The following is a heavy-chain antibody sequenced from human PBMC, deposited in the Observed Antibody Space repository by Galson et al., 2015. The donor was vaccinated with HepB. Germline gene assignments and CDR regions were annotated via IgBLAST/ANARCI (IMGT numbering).Heavy chain of an antibody. CDR1: GFTFSDYY. CDR3: AREAVQFGELLIPSYFDY. CDR2: ISSSSSYT. V-gene: IGHV3-11*05. J-gene: IGHJ4*02. D-gene: IGHD3-10*01. Sequence: SLRLSCAASGFTFSDYYMSWIRQAPGKGLEWVSYISSSSSYTNYADSVKGRFTISRDNAKNSLYLQMNSLRAEDTAVYYCAREAVQFGELLIPSYFDYWGQGTLVTVSS.